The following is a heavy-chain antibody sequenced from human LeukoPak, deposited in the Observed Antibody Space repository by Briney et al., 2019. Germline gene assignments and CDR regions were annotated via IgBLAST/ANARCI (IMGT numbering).Heavy chain of an antibody. J-gene: IGHJ4*02. CDR1: GFSLSSSAIC. V-gene: IGHV2-70*11. Sequence: ESGPTLVNPTQTLTLTCTFSGFSLSSSAICVSWFRQPPGKALEWLARIDWDDDKYYITSLKTRLTISKDTSKDKVVLTMTNMYPVDTATYYCSRTRPQRSLFDYWGQGTLVTVSS. CDR2: IDWDDDK. CDR3: SRTRPQRSLFDY.